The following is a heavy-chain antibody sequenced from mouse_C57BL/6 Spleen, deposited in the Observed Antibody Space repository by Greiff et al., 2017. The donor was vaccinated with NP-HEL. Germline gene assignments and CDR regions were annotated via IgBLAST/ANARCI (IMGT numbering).Heavy chain of an antibody. D-gene: IGHD2-3*01. V-gene: IGHV1-15*01. J-gene: IGHJ2*01. CDR2: IDPETGGT. CDR1: GYTFTDYE. CDR3: TRNGYYFFYY. Sequence: QVQLKESGAELVRPGASVTLSCKASGYTFTDYEMHWVKQTPVHGLEWIGAIDPETGGTAYNQKFKGKAILTADKSSSTAYMELRSLTSDDSAVYYCTRNGYYFFYYWGPSTTLTVSS.